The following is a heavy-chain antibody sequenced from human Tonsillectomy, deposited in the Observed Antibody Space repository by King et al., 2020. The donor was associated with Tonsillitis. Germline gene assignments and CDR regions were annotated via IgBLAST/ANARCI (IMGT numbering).Heavy chain of an antibody. CDR3: STRPPPHGDDTLDY. V-gene: IGHV3-15*01. D-gene: IGHD4-17*01. CDR1: GFSFSDAW. Sequence: VQLVESGGGLVQPGGSLRLSCAASGFSFSDAWMNWVRQAPGKGLEWVGRIKSKSNGGTTDYAAPVKGRFTISRDDSKNTIYLQMSSLTTDDTAIYYCSTRPPPHGDDTLDYWGQGTLVTVSS. CDR2: IKSKSNGGTT. J-gene: IGHJ4*02.